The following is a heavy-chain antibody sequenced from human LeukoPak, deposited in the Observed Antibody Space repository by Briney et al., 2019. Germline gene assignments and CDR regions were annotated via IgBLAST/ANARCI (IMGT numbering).Heavy chain of an antibody. D-gene: IGHD6-13*01. Sequence: GGSLRLSCAASGFTFSSYSMNWVRLAPGKGLEWVSPISSSSSYIYYADSVKGRFTISRDNAKNSLYLQMNSLRAEDTAVYYCARDPSIAAADWFDPWGQGTLVTVSS. CDR3: ARDPSIAAADWFDP. J-gene: IGHJ5*02. CDR2: ISSSSSYI. V-gene: IGHV3-21*01. CDR1: GFTFSSYS.